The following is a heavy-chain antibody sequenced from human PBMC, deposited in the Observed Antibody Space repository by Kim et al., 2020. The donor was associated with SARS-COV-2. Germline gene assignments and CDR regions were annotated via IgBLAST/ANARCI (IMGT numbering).Heavy chain of an antibody. D-gene: IGHD5-18*01. CDR1: GGTFNSYA. Sequence: SVKVSCKASGGTFNSYAINWVRQAPGQGLEWMGGIIPIFGTANYAQKFQGRVTITADESTSTAYMELSSLRSEDTALYYCAIFADDTTMITGDYWGQGTLVTVSS. CDR2: IIPIFGTA. V-gene: IGHV1-69*13. CDR3: AIFADDTTMITGDY. J-gene: IGHJ4*02.